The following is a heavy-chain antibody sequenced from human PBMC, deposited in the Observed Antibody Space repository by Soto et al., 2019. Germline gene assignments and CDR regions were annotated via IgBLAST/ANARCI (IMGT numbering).Heavy chain of an antibody. CDR2: IYYSGST. D-gene: IGHD3-22*01. CDR1: GGSISSSSYY. V-gene: IGHV4-39*01. J-gene: IGHJ4*02. CDR3: ARGDYYDSSTDY. Sequence: SETLSLTCTVSGGSISSSSYYWGWIRQPPGKGLEWIGSIYYSGSTYYNPSLKSRVTISVDTSKNQFSLKLSSVTAADTAVYYCARGDYYDSSTDYWGQGTLVTVSS.